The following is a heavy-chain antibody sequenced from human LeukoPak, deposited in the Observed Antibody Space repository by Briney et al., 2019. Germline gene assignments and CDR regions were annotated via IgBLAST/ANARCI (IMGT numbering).Heavy chain of an antibody. J-gene: IGHJ5*02. V-gene: IGHV1-2*02. CDR3: ARAPTVTRRSCWFDP. Sequence: VASVKVSCKASGYTFAGYYVCWVRQAPGQGLEWMGWINPNSGGTKYAQKFQGRVTMTRDTSINTAYMELSRLRSDDTAVYYCARAPTVTRRSCWFDPWGQGTLVTVSS. D-gene: IGHD4-17*01. CDR2: INPNSGGT. CDR1: GYTFAGYY.